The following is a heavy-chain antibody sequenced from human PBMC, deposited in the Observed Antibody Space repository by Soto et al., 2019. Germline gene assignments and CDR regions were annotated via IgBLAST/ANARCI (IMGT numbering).Heavy chain of an antibody. V-gene: IGHV4-28*01. Sequence: QVQLQESGPGLVKPSDTLSLTCAVSGYSISSTNWWGWIRQPPVKGLEWIGYIYYSGTTYYNPSLKSQVTMSVDTSQNQCSLKLTSVTAVDTAVYYCARRESKGPIGYWGQGTLVTVSS. CDR1: GYSISSTNW. CDR2: IYYSGTT. J-gene: IGHJ4*02. D-gene: IGHD1-26*01. CDR3: ARRESKGPIGY.